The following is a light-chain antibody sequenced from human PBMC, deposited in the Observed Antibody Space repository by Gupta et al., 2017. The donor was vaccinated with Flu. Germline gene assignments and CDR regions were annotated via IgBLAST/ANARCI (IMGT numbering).Light chain of an antibody. Sequence: QSVLTQPPSVSEAPRQRVTISCYGRTSNIGNNAVSWYQQLPGQAPKLLIYYDDLLPPSGVSVRFSVAKYGTSASLAISGLQSEDEDDYFCAAWDDNLIAYVFGTGTRVTVL. CDR2: YDD. J-gene: IGLJ1*01. V-gene: IGLV1-36*01. CDR3: AAWDDNLIAYV. CDR1: TSNIGNNA.